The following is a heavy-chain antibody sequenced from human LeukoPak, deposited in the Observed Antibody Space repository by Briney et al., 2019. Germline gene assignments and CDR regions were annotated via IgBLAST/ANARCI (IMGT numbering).Heavy chain of an antibody. CDR1: GYNFITFG. CDR3: AREGQQWPQSYFDY. V-gene: IGHV1-18*01. CDR2: ISPYNGNT. D-gene: IGHD5-24*01. J-gene: IGHJ4*02. Sequence: GASVRVSCKASGYNFITFGISWVRQAPGQGLEWMGYISPYNGNTNYAQILQGRVTMTTDTTTTTAYMELSSLTSDDTAVYFCAREGQQWPQSYFDYWGQGTLVTVSS.